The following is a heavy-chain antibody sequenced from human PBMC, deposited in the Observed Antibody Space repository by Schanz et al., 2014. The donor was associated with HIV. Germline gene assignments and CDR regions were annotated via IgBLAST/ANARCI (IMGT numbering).Heavy chain of an antibody. V-gene: IGHV1-8*02. CDR2: MNPNSGNT. D-gene: IGHD2-21*02. J-gene: IGHJ4*02. Sequence: QAQLVQSGAEMKKSGASVRVSCKASGYTFTNYDVNWVRQAAGQGPEWMGWMNPNSGNTAYAQKFQGRVSITRNTSINTAYLELSGLTSDDTAVYYCARAVLRRIAVTFTLYYFDNWGQGSLVIVSS. CDR1: GYTFTNYD. CDR3: ARAVLRRIAVTFTLYYFDN.